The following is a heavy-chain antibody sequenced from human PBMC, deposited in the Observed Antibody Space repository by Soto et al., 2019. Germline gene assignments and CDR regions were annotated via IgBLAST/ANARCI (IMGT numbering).Heavy chain of an antibody. V-gene: IGHV4-34*01. Sequence: SETLSLTCAVHGGSFSGYIWTWIRQPPGKGLQWIGQINHSGSTYYNPSLKSRVSISVHTSNDQFSLELSSVTAADTAVYYCARVPDRWGQGTLVTVSS. CDR3: ARVPDR. J-gene: IGHJ5*02. CDR2: INHSGST. CDR1: GGSFSGYI. D-gene: IGHD2-2*01.